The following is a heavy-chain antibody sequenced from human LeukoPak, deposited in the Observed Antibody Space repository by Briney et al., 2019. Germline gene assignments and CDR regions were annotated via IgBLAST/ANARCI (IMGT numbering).Heavy chain of an antibody. V-gene: IGHV5-51*01. CDR2: IYPGDSDT. CDR3: ARTTGYCSSTSCYGYYYYGMDV. Sequence: LGESLKISCKGSGYSFSTYWIGWVRQMPGKGLEWMGIIYPGDSDTRYSPSFQGQVTISVDKSISTAYLQWSSLKASDTAMYYCARTTGYCSSTSCYGYYYYGMDVWGQGTTVTVSS. CDR1: GYSFSTYW. D-gene: IGHD2-2*01. J-gene: IGHJ6*02.